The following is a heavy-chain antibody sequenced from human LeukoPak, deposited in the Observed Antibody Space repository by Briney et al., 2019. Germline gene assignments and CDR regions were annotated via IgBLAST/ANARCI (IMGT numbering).Heavy chain of an antibody. V-gene: IGHV1-3*01. CDR1: GYTFTSYA. Sequence: ASVKVSCKASGYTFTSYAMHWVRQAPGQRLEWMGWVNAGNGNTKYSQKFQGRVTITRDTSASTAYMELSSLRSEDTAVYYCARETFEVYFDYWGQGTLVTVSS. CDR3: ARETFEVYFDY. CDR2: VNAGNGNT. D-gene: IGHD2/OR15-2a*01. J-gene: IGHJ4*02.